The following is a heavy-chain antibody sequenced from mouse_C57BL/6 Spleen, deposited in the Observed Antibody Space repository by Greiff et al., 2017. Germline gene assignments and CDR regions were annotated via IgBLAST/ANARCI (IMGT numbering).Heavy chain of an antibody. D-gene: IGHD2-3*01. CDR2: INPYNGGT. CDR3: ARRGYDYVDY. CDR1: GYTFTDYY. V-gene: IGHV1-19*01. Sequence: EVQLQQSGPVLVKPGASVKMSCKASGYTFTDYYMNWVKQSHGKSLEWIGVINPYNGGTSYNQKFKGKATLTVDKSSSTAYMELNSLTSEDSAVYYCARRGYDYVDYWGQGTTRTVSS. J-gene: IGHJ2*01.